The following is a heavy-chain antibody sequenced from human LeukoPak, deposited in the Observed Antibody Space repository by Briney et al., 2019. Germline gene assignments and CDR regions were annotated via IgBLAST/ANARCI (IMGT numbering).Heavy chain of an antibody. J-gene: IGHJ6*02. CDR3: ARTSQPRTGYYPGYPYGMDV. V-gene: IGHV1-46*01. Sequence: GASVKVSCEASGYTFTSYYMHWVRQAPGQGLEWMGIINPSGGSTSYAQKFQGRVTMTRNTSISTAYMELSSLRSEDTAVYYCARTSQPRTGYYPGYPYGMDVWGQGTTVTVSS. CDR2: INPSGGST. CDR1: GYTFTSYY. D-gene: IGHD3/OR15-3a*01.